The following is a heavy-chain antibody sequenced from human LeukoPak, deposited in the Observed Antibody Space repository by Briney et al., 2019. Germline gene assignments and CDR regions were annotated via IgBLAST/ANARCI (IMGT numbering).Heavy chain of an antibody. CDR3: ARETGRDGYKDLDY. D-gene: IGHD5-24*01. CDR2: VNPDGGGT. V-gene: IGHV1-2*02. CDR1: GYTFTTYY. J-gene: IGHJ4*02. Sequence: ASVKVSCKSSGYTFTTYYIHWVRQAPGQGLEWMGWVNPDGGGTNYAQNFQGRVTLTRDTSISTAYMELSSLRSDDTAVYYCARETGRDGYKDLDYWGQGTLVTVSS.